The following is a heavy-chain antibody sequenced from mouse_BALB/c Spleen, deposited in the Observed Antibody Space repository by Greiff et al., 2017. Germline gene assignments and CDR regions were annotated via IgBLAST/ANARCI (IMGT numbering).Heavy chain of an antibody. J-gene: IGHJ1*01. CDR1: GFTFNTYA. D-gene: IGHD5-5*01. V-gene: IGHV10-1*02. CDR3: VRSFTTGRYFDV. CDR2: IRSKSNNYAT. Sequence: EVQLVESGGGLVQPKGSLKLSCAASGFTFNTYAMNWVRQAPGKGLEWVARIRSKSNNYATYYADSVKDRFTISRDDSQSMLYLQMNNLKTEDTAMFYCVRSFTTGRYFDVWGAGTTVTVSS.